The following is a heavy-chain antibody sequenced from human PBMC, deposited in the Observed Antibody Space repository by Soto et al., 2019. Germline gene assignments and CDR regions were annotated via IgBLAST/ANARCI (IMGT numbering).Heavy chain of an antibody. CDR3: ARGMPHYYDSSGYYPYDY. J-gene: IGHJ4*02. CDR1: GFTFSSYW. V-gene: IGHV3-7*01. CDR2: IKQEGSEK. Sequence: GGSLRLSCAASGFTFSSYWMSWVRQAPGKGLEWVANIKQEGSEKYYVYSVTGRFTISRDNAKNSMYLQMNSLSAEDTAVYYCARGMPHYYDSSGYYPYDYWGQGTLVTVSS. D-gene: IGHD3-22*01.